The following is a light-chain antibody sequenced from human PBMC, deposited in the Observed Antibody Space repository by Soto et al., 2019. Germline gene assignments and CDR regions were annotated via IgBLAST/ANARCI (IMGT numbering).Light chain of an antibody. Sequence: QSVLPQPASLSGSPGQSITISCTGTSSDIGAYDYVSWFQQHPGKAPKLMISEVNNRPSGVSNRFSGSKSGNTAYLTISGLQVEDEAECFCFSFTTTSTHVFGTGTKVTVL. J-gene: IGLJ1*01. CDR1: SSDIGAYDY. CDR2: EVN. CDR3: FSFTTTSTHV. V-gene: IGLV2-14*01.